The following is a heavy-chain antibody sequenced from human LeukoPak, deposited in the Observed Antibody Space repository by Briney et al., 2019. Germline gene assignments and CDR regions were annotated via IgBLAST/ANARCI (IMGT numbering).Heavy chain of an antibody. Sequence: GASVKVSCKASGGTFSSYAISWVRQAPGQGLEWVGGIIPIFGTANYAQKFQGRVTITADESTSTAYMELSSLRSEDTAVYYCAVPTRLHYYYGMDVWGQGTTVTVSS. CDR3: AVPTRLHYYYGMDV. J-gene: IGHJ6*02. CDR1: GGTFSSYA. V-gene: IGHV1-69*13. D-gene: IGHD2-15*01. CDR2: IIPIFGTA.